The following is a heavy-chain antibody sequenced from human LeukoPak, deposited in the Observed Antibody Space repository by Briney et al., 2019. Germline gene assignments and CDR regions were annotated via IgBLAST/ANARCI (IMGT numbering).Heavy chain of an antibody. Sequence: GESLKISCKGSGYSFTSYWIGWVRQKPGKGLEWMGIIHPGDSDTRYSPSFQGQVTISADKSISTAYLQWSSLKASDTAMYYCARQAWVQLPYVDYWGQGTLVTVSS. D-gene: IGHD5-18*01. V-gene: IGHV5-51*01. CDR3: ARQAWVQLPYVDY. CDR1: GYSFTSYW. J-gene: IGHJ4*02. CDR2: IHPGDSDT.